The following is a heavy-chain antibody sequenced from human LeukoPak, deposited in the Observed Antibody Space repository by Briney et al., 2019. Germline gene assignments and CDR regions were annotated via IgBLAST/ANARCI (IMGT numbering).Heavy chain of an antibody. D-gene: IGHD5-18*01. Sequence: GASVKVSCKASGGTFSSYAISWVRQAPGQGLEWMGRIIPILGIANYAQKFQGRVTITADKSTSTAYMELSSLRSEDTAVYYCARGGDTAIVRPHPLDYWGQGTLVTVSS. CDR2: IIPILGIA. CDR1: GGTFSSYA. J-gene: IGHJ4*02. CDR3: ARGGDTAIVRPHPLDY. V-gene: IGHV1-69*04.